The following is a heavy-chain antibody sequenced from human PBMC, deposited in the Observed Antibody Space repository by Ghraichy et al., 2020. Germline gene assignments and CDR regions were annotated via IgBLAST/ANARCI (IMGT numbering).Heavy chain of an antibody. D-gene: IGHD2/OR15-2a*01. CDR3: ARLSLSTWFDP. Sequence: SETLSLTCTVSGGSIRNNSYYWGWIRQPPGKGLEWIGSFYHDGSITNYNPSLKSRVTISVDTSKTQLSLKMSSVTAADTAVYYCARLSLSTWFDPWGQGTLVPVSS. CDR1: GGSIRNNSYY. J-gene: IGHJ5*02. CDR2: FYHDGSIT. V-gene: IGHV4-39*01.